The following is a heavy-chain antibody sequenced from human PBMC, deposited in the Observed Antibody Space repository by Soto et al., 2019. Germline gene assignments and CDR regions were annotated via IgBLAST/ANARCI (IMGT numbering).Heavy chain of an antibody. J-gene: IGHJ6*02. CDR3: ARDVWDNWNYEVLASYGMDV. Sequence: QPGGSLRLSCAASGFTFSSYGMHWVRQAPGKGLEWVAVIWYDGSNKYYADSVKGRFTISRDNSKNTLYLQMNSLRAEDTAVYYCARDVWDNWNYEVLASYGMDVWGQGTTVTVSS. CDR1: GFTFSSYG. D-gene: IGHD1-7*01. CDR2: IWYDGSNK. V-gene: IGHV3-33*01.